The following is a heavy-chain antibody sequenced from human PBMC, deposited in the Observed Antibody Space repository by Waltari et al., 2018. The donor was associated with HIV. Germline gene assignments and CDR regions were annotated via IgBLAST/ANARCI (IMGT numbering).Heavy chain of an antibody. CDR1: GGPISSYY. CDR3: ARDQKPLYPNWFDP. J-gene: IGHJ5*02. Sequence: QVQLQESGPGLVKPSETLSLTCTVPGGPISSYYWSWIRQPPGKGLEWIGYIYYSGSTNYNPSLKSRVTISVDTSKNQFSLKLSSVTAADTAVYYCARDQKPLYPNWFDPWGQGTLVTVSS. CDR2: IYYSGST. V-gene: IGHV4-59*01.